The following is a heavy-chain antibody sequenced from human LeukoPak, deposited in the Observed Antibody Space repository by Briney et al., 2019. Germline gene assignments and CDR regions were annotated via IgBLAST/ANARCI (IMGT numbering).Heavy chain of an antibody. V-gene: IGHV1-69*04. D-gene: IGHD3-22*01. CDR1: GYTFTSYD. CDR3: ARDSVSSGYYLGWFDP. Sequence: ASVKVSCKASGYTFTSYDINWVRQAPGQGLEWMGRIIPILGIANYAQKFQGRVTITADKSTSTAYMELSSLRSEDTAVYYCARDSVSSGYYLGWFDPWGQGTLVTVSS. J-gene: IGHJ5*02. CDR2: IIPILGIA.